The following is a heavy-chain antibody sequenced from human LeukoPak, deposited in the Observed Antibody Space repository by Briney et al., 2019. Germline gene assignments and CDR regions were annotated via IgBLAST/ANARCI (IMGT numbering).Heavy chain of an antibody. Sequence: PSETLSLTCTVSGGSISSGGYYWGWIRQPPGKGLEWIGSIYYSGSTYYNPSLKSRVTISVDTSKNQFSLKLSSVTAADTAVYYCARSSEGYYYYYMDVWGKGTTVTVSS. J-gene: IGHJ6*03. D-gene: IGHD6-6*01. CDR1: GGSISSGGYY. CDR3: ARSSEGYYYYYMDV. V-gene: IGHV4-39*07. CDR2: IYYSGST.